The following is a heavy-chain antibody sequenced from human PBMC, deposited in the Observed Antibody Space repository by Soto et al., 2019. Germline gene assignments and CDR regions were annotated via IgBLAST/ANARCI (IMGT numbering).Heavy chain of an antibody. CDR3: ARQDSSCWYLSDP. J-gene: IGHJ5*02. Sequence: PSENLSLTCTVSGGSISSSSYYWGWIRQPPGKGLEWIGSIYYSGSTYYNPSLRSRVTISVDTSKNQFSLKLSSVTAADTAVYYWARQDSSCWYLSDPWDQGTLVTVAS. CDR1: GGSISSSSYY. D-gene: IGHD6-19*01. V-gene: IGHV4-39*01. CDR2: IYYSGST.